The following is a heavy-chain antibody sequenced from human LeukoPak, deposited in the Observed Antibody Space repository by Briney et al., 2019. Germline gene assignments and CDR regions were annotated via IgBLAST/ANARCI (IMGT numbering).Heavy chain of an antibody. Sequence: GGSLRLSCAASGFTISSNYMSWVRQAPGKGLEWVSVIYSAGSTYYADSVKGRFTISRDNSKNTLYLQMNSLRAEDMAIYYCAREGALRWEPPRDGFDIWGLGTMVTVSS. J-gene: IGHJ3*02. D-gene: IGHD1-26*01. V-gene: IGHV3-66*01. CDR1: GFTISSNY. CDR2: IYSAGST. CDR3: AREGALRWEPPRDGFDI.